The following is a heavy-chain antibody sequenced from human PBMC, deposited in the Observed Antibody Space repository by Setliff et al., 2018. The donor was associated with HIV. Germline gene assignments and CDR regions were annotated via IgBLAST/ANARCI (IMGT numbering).Heavy chain of an antibody. V-gene: IGHV4-39*07. D-gene: IGHD3-22*01. Sequence: SETLSLTCTVSGGSISSSSYYWGWIRQPPGKGLEWIGSFYYSGNTYYNPSLKSRVTISIDASRNQFSLKLNSVTVADTAVYYCATFDYYDSSGFYYGGGHWGQGTLVTVSS. CDR1: GGSISSSSYY. J-gene: IGHJ4*02. CDR3: ATFDYYDSSGFYYGGGH. CDR2: FYYSGNT.